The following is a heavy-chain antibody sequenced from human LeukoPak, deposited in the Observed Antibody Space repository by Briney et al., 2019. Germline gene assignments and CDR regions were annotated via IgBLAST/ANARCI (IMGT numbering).Heavy chain of an antibody. J-gene: IGHJ4*02. CDR1: GFTFSSYA. CDR2: ISYDGSNK. D-gene: IGHD6-13*01. CDR3: ARDRGQQLVVVLFVY. Sequence: GGSLRLSCAASGFTFSSYAMHWVRQAPGKGLEWVAVISYDGSNKYYADSVKGRFTISRDNSKNTLYLQMNSLRAEDTAVYYCARDRGQQLVVVLFVYWGQGTLVTVSS. V-gene: IGHV3-30-3*01.